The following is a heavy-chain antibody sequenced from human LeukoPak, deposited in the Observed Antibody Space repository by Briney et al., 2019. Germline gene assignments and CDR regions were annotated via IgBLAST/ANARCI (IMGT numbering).Heavy chain of an antibody. CDR2: ISGSGSKT. CDR3: VKEPRGYSFSFDI. J-gene: IGHJ3*02. V-gene: IGHV3-23*01. CDR1: GFTFSTCA. Sequence: GGSLRLSCAASGFTFSTCAINWVRQAPGKGLEWVSAISGSGSKTFYADSVKGRFTISRDNPKNTLYLQMNSLRPEDTAVYYCVKEPRGYSFSFDIWGQGTMVTVAS. D-gene: IGHD5-18*01.